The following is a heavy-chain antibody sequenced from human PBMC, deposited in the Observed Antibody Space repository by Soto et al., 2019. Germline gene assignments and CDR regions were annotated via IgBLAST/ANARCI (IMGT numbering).Heavy chain of an antibody. CDR2: IYYSGST. CDR1: GGSISSSSYY. CDR3: ARDGYNYHYFDY. D-gene: IGHD5-12*01. J-gene: IGHJ4*02. Sequence: SETLSLTCTVSGGSISSSSYYWGWIRQPPGKGLERIGSIYYSGSTYYNPSLKSRVTISVDTSKNQFSLKLSSVTAADTAVYYCARDGYNYHYFDYWGQGTLVSVSS. V-gene: IGHV4-39*02.